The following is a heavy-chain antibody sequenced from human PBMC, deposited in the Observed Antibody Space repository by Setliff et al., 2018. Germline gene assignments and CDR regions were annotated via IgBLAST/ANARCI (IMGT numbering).Heavy chain of an antibody. Sequence: PSETLSLTCTVSGGSISSGDYYWSWIRQPPGKGLEWIGYIYYSGSTYYNPSLKSRVTIPVDTSKNQFSLKLSSVTAAGTAVYYCAREAPGYAFDIWGQGTMVTVSS. J-gene: IGHJ3*02. V-gene: IGHV4-30-4*08. CDR2: IYYSGST. CDR1: GGSISSGDYY. D-gene: IGHD1-1*01. CDR3: AREAPGYAFDI.